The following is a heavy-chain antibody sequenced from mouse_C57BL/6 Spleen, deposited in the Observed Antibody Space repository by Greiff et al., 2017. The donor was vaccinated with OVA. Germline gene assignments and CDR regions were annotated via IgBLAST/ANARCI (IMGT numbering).Heavy chain of an antibody. D-gene: IGHD2-4*01. V-gene: IGHV1-5*01. CDR1: GYTFTSYW. CDR2: IYPGNSDT. J-gene: IGHJ3*01. CDR3: TRVRYDYDGAWFAY. Sequence: VQLQQSGTVLVRPGASVKMSCKTSGYTFTSYWMHWVKQRPGQGLEWIGAIYPGNSDTSYNQKFKGKAKLTAGTSSSTAYMQLSSLTNEDSAVYYCTRVRYDYDGAWFAYWGQGTLVTVSA.